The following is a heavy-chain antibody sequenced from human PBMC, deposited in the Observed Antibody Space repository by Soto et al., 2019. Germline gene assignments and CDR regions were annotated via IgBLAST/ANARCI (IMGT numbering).Heavy chain of an antibody. CDR1: GGSVSSGSYY. J-gene: IGHJ6*02. D-gene: IGHD6-19*01. Sequence: QVQLQESGPGLVKPSETLSLTCTVSGGSVSSGSYYWSWIRQPPGKGLEWIGYIYYSGSTNYNPSLNCRVTISVDTSKYQCPLKLSSVPAADTAVYYCARGIEGWYQGRYYYGMDVWGRGTPVTVSS. CDR2: IYYSGST. CDR3: ARGIEGWYQGRYYYGMDV. V-gene: IGHV4-61*01.